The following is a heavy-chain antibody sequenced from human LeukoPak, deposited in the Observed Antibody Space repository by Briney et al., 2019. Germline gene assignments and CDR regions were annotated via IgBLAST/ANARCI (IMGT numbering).Heavy chain of an antibody. J-gene: IGHJ4*02. CDR1: GGSFSGYY. D-gene: IGHD4-23*01. CDR3: ASYYGGNFYFDY. Sequence: SETLSLTCAVYGGSFSGYYWSWIRQPPGKGLEWIGEINHSGSTNYNPSLKSRVTISVDTSKNQFSLKLSSVTAADAAVYYCASYYGGNFYFDYWGQGTLVTVSS. CDR2: INHSGST. V-gene: IGHV4-34*01.